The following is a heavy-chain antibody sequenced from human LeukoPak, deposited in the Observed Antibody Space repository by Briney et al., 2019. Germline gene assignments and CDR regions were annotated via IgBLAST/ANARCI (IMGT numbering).Heavy chain of an antibody. CDR3: ARALGGGGTSIYY. J-gene: IGHJ4*02. D-gene: IGHD2-15*01. CDR1: GFTFSNYW. V-gene: IGHV3-74*01. Sequence: GGSLRLSCAASGFTFSNYWMHWVRQAPEKGLVWVSRINSDGSSTTYADSVKGRFTISRDNAKNTLYLQMNSLRAEDTAVYYCARALGGGGTSIYYWGQGTLVTVSS. CDR2: INSDGSST.